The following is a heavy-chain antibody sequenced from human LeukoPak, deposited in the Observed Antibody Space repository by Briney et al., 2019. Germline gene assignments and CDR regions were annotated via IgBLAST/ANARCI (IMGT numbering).Heavy chain of an antibody. CDR1: GFTFSSYA. V-gene: IGHV3-23*01. CDR3: AKIPQVSIFGVPNFDD. CDR2: ISGSGDNT. Sequence: GGSLRLSCAASGFTFSSYAMTWVRQAPGKGLEWVSCISGSGDNTYYPDSVRGRFTTSRDNFKNTLYLQMDSLRAEDTAVYYCAKIPQVSIFGVPNFDDWGRGTLVTVSS. D-gene: IGHD3-3*01. J-gene: IGHJ4*02.